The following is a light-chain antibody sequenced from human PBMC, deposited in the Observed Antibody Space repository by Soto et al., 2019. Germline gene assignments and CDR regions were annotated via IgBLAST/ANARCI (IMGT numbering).Light chain of an antibody. Sequence: QSVLTQPASLSGSPGQSITISCTGASGDFGGYNYVSWYQQHPGKAPQLLIYGVTNRPSGVSNRFSGSKSGNTASLTISGLQADDEAEYYCNSYTNSNTLPVFGTGTKVTVL. J-gene: IGLJ1*01. CDR1: SGDFGGYNY. CDR2: GVT. V-gene: IGLV2-14*03. CDR3: NSYTNSNTLPV.